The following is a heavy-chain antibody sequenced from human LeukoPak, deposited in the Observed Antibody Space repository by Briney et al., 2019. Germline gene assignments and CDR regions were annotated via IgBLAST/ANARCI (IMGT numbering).Heavy chain of an antibody. Sequence: SGPTLMHPTPTLTLTFTFSGFSLSTRGVGVGWIRQPPVKALEWLALIYWDDDKRYSPSLKSRLTITKDTSKNQVVLTMTNMDPVDTATYYCAHNGFGELNNWFDPWGQGTLVTVSS. J-gene: IGHJ5*02. D-gene: IGHD3-10*01. CDR1: GFSLSTRGVG. CDR3: AHNGFGELNNWFDP. V-gene: IGHV2-5*02. CDR2: IYWDDDK.